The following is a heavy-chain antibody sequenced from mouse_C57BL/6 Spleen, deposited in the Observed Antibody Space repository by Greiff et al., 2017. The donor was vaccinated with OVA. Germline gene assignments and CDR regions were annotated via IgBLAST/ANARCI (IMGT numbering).Heavy chain of an antibody. J-gene: IGHJ4*01. CDR1: GYTFTGYW. Sequence: QVQLQQSGAELMKPGASVKLSCKATGYTFTGYWIEWVKQRPGHGLEWIGEILPGSGSTNYNEKFKGKATFTADTSSNTAYMQLSSLTTEDSAIYYCASWTTNYYGSSYGYAMDYWGQGTSVTVSS. CDR3: ASWTTNYYGSSYGYAMDY. CDR2: ILPGSGST. V-gene: IGHV1-9*01. D-gene: IGHD1-1*01.